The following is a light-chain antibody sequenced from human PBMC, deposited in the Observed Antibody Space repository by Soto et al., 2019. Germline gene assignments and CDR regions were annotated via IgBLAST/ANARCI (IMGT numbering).Light chain of an antibody. CDR2: GAS. Sequence: EIVMTQSPATLSVSPGERATLPCRASQSVSSNLAWYQQKPGQAPSLLIYGASTRATGTPARFSGSGSGTEFTLTISSLQSEDFAVYYCQQYDNWPLTFGGGTKVDIK. CDR1: QSVSSN. V-gene: IGKV3-15*01. CDR3: QQYDNWPLT. J-gene: IGKJ4*01.